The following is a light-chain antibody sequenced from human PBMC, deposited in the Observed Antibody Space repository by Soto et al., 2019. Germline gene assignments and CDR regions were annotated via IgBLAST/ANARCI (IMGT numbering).Light chain of an antibody. V-gene: IGLV2-23*01. J-gene: IGLJ1*01. CDR1: TTDVGSYNL. CDR2: EGT. Sequence: QSALTQPASVSGSPGQSLTISCTGTTTDVGSYNLVSWYQHHPGKAPKLIIYEGTKRPSGVSYRFSGSKSGTSASLTISGLKAEDAADYFCCSYAGSATYVFGTGTKLTVL. CDR3: CSYAGSATYV.